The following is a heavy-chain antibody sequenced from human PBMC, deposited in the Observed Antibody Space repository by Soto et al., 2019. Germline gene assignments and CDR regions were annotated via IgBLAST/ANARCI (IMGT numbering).Heavy chain of an antibody. D-gene: IGHD2-15*01. CDR3: ARGNKVCSGGTCYSKTDYFDY. Sequence: GESLKISCKGSGYNFTSYWIGWVRQMPGKGLEWMGIIYPGDSDTRYSPSFQGQVTISADKSISTAYLQWSSLKASDTAMYYCARGNKVCSGGTCYSKTDYFDYWGQGTLVTVSS. V-gene: IGHV5-51*01. J-gene: IGHJ4*02. CDR1: GYNFTSYW. CDR2: IYPGDSDT.